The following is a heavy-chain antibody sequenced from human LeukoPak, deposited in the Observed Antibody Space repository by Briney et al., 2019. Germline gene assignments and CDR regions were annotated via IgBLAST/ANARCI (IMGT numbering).Heavy chain of an antibody. Sequence: GGSLRLSCAASGFTVSSNYMSWVRQAPGKGLEWVSVIYSGGSTYYADSVKGRFTISRDNSKNTLYLQMNSLRAEDTAVYYCAREIRAYDILTGYYPNGMDVWGQGTTVTVSS. D-gene: IGHD3-9*01. J-gene: IGHJ6*02. V-gene: IGHV3-53*01. CDR1: GFTVSSNY. CDR3: AREIRAYDILTGYYPNGMDV. CDR2: IYSGGST.